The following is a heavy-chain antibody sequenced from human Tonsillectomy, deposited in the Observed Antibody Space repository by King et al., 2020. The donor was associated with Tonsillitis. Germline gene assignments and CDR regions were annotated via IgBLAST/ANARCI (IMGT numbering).Heavy chain of an antibody. Sequence: VQLVESGGGLVKPGGSLRLSCAASGFTFSNAWMSWVRQAPGKGLEWVGRIKSKTDGGTTDYAAPVKGRFTISRDDSKNTLYLKMNSRKTEDTAVYYCTTDVMVTRGMIRDYWGQGTLVTVSS. CDR3: TTDVMVTRGMIRDY. CDR1: GFTFSNAW. J-gene: IGHJ4*02. D-gene: IGHD5-18*01. V-gene: IGHV3-15*01. CDR2: IKSKTDGGTT.